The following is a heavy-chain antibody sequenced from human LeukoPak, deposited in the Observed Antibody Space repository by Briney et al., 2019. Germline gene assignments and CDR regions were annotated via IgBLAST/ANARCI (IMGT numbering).Heavy chain of an antibody. V-gene: IGHV1-24*01. D-gene: IGHD2-8*02. CDR2: LDPEDGER. Sequence: GASVKVSCKVSGYTLTELSMHWVRQAPGKGLEWMGGLDPEDGERIYAQKFQGRVTVTEATSTDTAYMELSSLRSEDAAVYYCATDSGRVWLHYGMDVWGQGTTVTVSS. J-gene: IGHJ6*02. CDR3: ATDSGRVWLHYGMDV. CDR1: GYTLTELS.